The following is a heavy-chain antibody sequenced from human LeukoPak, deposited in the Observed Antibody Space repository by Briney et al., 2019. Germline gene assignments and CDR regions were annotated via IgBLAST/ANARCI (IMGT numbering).Heavy chain of an antibody. D-gene: IGHD1-14*01. CDR2: IYSGGST. CDR1: GFTFSNYG. J-gene: IGHJ4*02. CDR3: ASISRDPLYPPSDY. Sequence: HSGGSLRLSCAASGFTFSNYGMHWVRQAPGKGLEWVSVIYSGGSTYYADSVKGRFTISRDNSKNTLYLQMNSLRAEDTAVYYCASISRDPLYPPSDYWGQGTLVTVSS. V-gene: IGHV3-NL1*01.